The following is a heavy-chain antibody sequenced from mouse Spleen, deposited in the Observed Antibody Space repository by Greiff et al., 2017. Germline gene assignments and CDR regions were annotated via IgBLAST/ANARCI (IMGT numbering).Heavy chain of an antibody. CDR1: GYTFTSYW. CDR3: ARSGPAMDY. CDR2: INPSTGRS. D-gene: IGHD3-2*02. J-gene: IGHJ4*01. V-gene: IGHV1S81*02. Sequence: QVQLQQPGAELVKPGASVKLSCTASGYTFTSYWMHWVKQRPGQGLEWIGEINPSTGRSNYNEKFKSKATLTVDKSSSTAYMQLSSLTSEDSSVDYGARSGPAMDYWGQGTSVTVSS.